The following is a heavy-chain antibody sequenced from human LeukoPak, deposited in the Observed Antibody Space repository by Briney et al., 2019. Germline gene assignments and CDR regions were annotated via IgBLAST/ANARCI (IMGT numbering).Heavy chain of an antibody. CDR3: AKEGDSSSWYDLYDY. Sequence: GGSLRLSCAASGFTFSDYYMSWIRQAPGKGLEWVSAISGSGDSTYYADSVKGRFTISRDNSKNTLYLQLNSLRAEDTAVYYCAKEGDSSSWYDLYDYWGQGTLVTVSS. D-gene: IGHD6-13*01. CDR2: ISGSGDST. CDR1: GFTFSDYY. V-gene: IGHV3-23*01. J-gene: IGHJ4*02.